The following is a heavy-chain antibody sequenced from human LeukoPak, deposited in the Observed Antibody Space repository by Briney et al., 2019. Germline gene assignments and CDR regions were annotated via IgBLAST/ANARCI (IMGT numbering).Heavy chain of an antibody. Sequence: SETLSLTCTVSGGSISSYYWSWIRQPPGKGLEWIGYIYYSGSTNYNPSLKSRVTISVDTSKNQFSLKLSSVTAADTAVYYCARAYGGKGNYFDYWGQGTLVTVSS. CDR2: IYYSGST. D-gene: IGHD4-23*01. CDR3: ARAYGGKGNYFDY. V-gene: IGHV4-59*01. CDR1: GGSISSYY. J-gene: IGHJ4*02.